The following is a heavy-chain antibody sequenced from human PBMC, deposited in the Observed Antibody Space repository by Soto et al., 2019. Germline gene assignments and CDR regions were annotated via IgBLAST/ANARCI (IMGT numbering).Heavy chain of an antibody. D-gene: IGHD3-9*01. CDR1: GYTFTSYG. V-gene: IGHV1-18*01. CDR2: ISAYNGNT. Sequence: QVQLVQSGAEVKKPGASVKVSCKASGYTFTSYGISWVRQAPGQGLEWMGWISAYNGNTNYAQKLQGRVTMTTDKSTSTAYMELRSLRSDDTAVYYCARDPNYDILTGYYRGADYYYYMDVWGKGTTVTVSS. CDR3: ARDPNYDILTGYYRGADYYYYMDV. J-gene: IGHJ6*03.